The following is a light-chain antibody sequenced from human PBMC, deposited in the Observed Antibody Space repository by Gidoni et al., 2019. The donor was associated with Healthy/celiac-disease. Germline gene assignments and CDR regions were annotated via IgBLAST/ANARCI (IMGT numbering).Light chain of an antibody. V-gene: IGKV4-1*01. CDR3: QQYYSTPRT. CDR2: WAS. J-gene: IGKJ2*01. CDR1: QSVLYSSNNKNY. Sequence: DIVMTQSPDSLAVSLGERATINCKSSQSVLYSSNNKNYLAWYRQKPGQPPQLLIYWASTRESGVPDRLSGSGSGTDFTLTISSLQAEDVAVYYCQQYYSTPRTFGQGTKLEIK.